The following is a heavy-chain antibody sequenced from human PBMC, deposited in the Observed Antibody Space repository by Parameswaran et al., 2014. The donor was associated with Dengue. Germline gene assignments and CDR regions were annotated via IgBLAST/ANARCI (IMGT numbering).Heavy chain of an antibody. CDR3: ARDFEESDYGDYGVGRYYYYGMDV. Sequence: WVRQAPGQGLEWMGIINPSGGSTSYAQKFQGRVTMTRDTSTSTVYMELSSLRSEDTAVYYCARDFEESDYGDYGVGRYYYYGMDVWGQGTTVTVSS. V-gene: IGHV1-46*01. CDR2: INPSGGST. J-gene: IGHJ6*02. D-gene: IGHD4-17*01.